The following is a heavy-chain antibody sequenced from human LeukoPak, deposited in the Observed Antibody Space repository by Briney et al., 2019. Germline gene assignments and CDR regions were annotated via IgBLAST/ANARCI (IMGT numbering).Heavy chain of an antibody. CDR2: TSSSDAGK. J-gene: IGHJ4*02. D-gene: IGHD2-15*01. V-gene: IGHV3-23*01. CDR1: GFSLSSYP. Sequence: GGSLRLSCTVSGFSLSSYPMSWVRRAPGKGLEWVSATSSSDAGKYYADSVWGRFTISTDNSRNTMYLQMNSLRAEDAAVYYCAKAPVTSCRGAFCYPFDSWGQETVVTVSS. CDR3: AKAPVTSCRGAFCYPFDS.